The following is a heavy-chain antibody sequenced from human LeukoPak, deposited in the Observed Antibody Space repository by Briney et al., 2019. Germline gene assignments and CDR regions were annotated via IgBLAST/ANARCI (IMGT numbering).Heavy chain of an antibody. J-gene: IGHJ6*02. V-gene: IGHV3-11*01. CDR2: ISSSGSTI. CDR1: GFTFSDYY. CDR3: ARERRLLWFGELLSPYYYYYYGMDV. D-gene: IGHD3-10*01. Sequence: PGGSLRLSCAASGFTFSDYYMSWIRQAPGKGLEWVSYISSSGSTIYYADSVKGRFTISRDNAKNSLYLQMNSLRAEDTAVYYCARERRLLWFGELLSPYYYYYYGMDVWGQGTTVTVSS.